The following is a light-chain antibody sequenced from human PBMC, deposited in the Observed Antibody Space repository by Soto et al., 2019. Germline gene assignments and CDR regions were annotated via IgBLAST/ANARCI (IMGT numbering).Light chain of an antibody. V-gene: IGLV2-14*01. CDR2: EVS. CDR3: SSYTCSSTLG. J-gene: IGLJ2*01. Sequence: QSALTQPASVSGSPGQSITISCTGTSSDVGGYNYVSWYQQHPGKAPKLMIYEVSNRPSGVSNRFSGSKSGNTAYLTISGLQADDEADYYCSSYTCSSTLGLGGGTKLTVL. CDR1: SSDVGGYNY.